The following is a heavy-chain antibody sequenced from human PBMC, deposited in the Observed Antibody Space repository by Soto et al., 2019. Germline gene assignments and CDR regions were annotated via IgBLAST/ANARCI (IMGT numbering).Heavy chain of an antibody. CDR1: GGSISSYY. CDR2: IYYSGST. Sequence: SETLSLTCTVSGGSISSYYWSWIRQPPGKGLEWIGYIYYSGSTNYNPSLKSRVTISVDTSKNQFSLKLSSVTAADTAVYYCARVMFVAGTGYFDYWGQGTQVTVSS. D-gene: IGHD6-19*01. CDR3: ARVMFVAGTGYFDY. J-gene: IGHJ4*02. V-gene: IGHV4-59*01.